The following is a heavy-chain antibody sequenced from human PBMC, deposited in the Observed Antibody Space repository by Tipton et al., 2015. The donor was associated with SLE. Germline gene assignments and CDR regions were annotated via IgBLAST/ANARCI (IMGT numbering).Heavy chain of an antibody. V-gene: IGHV4-34*01. CDR2: INHSGST. J-gene: IGHJ5*02. Sequence: TLSLTCTVSGGSISSYYWSWIRQPPGKGLEWIGEINHSGSTNYNPSLKSRVTISADTSKNQFSLKLSSVTAADTAVYYCARGRIAAARNWFDPWGQGTLVTVSS. CDR1: GGSISSYY. D-gene: IGHD6-13*01. CDR3: ARGRIAAARNWFDP.